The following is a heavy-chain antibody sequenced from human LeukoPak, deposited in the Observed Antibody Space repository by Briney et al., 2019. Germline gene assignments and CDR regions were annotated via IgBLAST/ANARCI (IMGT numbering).Heavy chain of an antibody. D-gene: IGHD2-2*01. J-gene: IGHJ4*02. CDR3: ARDGGIVVVPAAFFDY. CDR1: GFTFSSYD. V-gene: IGHV3-13*01. Sequence: GGSLRLSCAASGFTFSSYDMHWVRQATGKGLEWVSAIGTAGDTYYPGSVKGRFTISRDNSKNTLYLQMNSLRAEDTAVYYCARDGGIVVVPAAFFDYWGQGTLVTVSS. CDR2: IGTAGDT.